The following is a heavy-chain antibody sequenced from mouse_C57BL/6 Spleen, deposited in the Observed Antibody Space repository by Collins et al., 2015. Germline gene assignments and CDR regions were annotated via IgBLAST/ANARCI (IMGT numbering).Heavy chain of an antibody. CDR3: ARDGNYVWFAY. Sequence: QAYLQQSGAELVRPGASVKMSCKGSGYTFTSYNIHWIKQSPRQGLEWIGTIYPGNGDTSYNQKFKGKATLTVDKSSSTAYMHLSSLTSEDSAVYFCARDGNYVWFAYWGQGTLVTVSA. V-gene: IGHV1-12*01. J-gene: IGHJ3*01. CDR1: GYTFTSYN. CDR2: IYPGNGDT. D-gene: IGHD2-1*01.